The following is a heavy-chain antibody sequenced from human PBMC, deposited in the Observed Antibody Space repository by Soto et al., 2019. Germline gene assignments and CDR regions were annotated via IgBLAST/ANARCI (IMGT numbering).Heavy chain of an antibody. Sequence: ASVKVSCKASGYTFTSYGISWVRQAPGQGLEWMGWISAYNGNTNYAQKLQGRVTMTTDTSTSTAYMELRSLRSDDTAVYYCARVEPLRYFDWLSGGVNWFDPWGQGTLVTVSS. V-gene: IGHV1-18*01. CDR3: ARVEPLRYFDWLSGGVNWFDP. D-gene: IGHD3-9*01. J-gene: IGHJ5*02. CDR2: ISAYNGNT. CDR1: GYTFTSYG.